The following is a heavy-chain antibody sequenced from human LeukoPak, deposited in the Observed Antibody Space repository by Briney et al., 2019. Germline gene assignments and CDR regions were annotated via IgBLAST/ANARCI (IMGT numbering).Heavy chain of an antibody. Sequence: GGSLRLSCAASGFTFSSYAMSWVRQAPGKRLEWVANMNIDGSEKYYADSAKGRFTISRDNARNSVYLQMNSLRVEDTAVYYCARDPVEWELLLDYWGQGTLVTVSS. J-gene: IGHJ4*02. D-gene: IGHD1-26*01. CDR2: MNIDGSEK. CDR1: GFTFSSYA. V-gene: IGHV3-7*01. CDR3: ARDPVEWELLLDY.